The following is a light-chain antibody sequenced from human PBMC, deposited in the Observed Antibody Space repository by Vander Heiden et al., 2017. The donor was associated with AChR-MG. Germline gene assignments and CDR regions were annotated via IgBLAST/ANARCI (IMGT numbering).Light chain of an antibody. Sequence: QSALTQPASVSGPPGQSTTISSTGTSSHVGGYNYVSWYQQYTGKALNLIVYDVSKRPSGVSIRFSGSKSGNTASLTISGLRAEDEADYFCSSYANSSPWVFGAGTKLTVL. CDR3: SSYANSSPWV. V-gene: IGLV2-14*01. CDR2: DVS. J-gene: IGLJ3*02. CDR1: SSHVGGYNY.